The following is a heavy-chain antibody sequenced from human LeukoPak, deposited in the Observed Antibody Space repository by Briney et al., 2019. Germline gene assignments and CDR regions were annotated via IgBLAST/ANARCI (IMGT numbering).Heavy chain of an antibody. CDR2: IIPLFDTA. J-gene: IGHJ5*02. Sequence: GASVRVSCKASGGTFNSYVISWVRQAPGQGPEWMGGIIPLFDTATYAQKFQDRVTITADTSTSTVYMELSSLRSEDTAVYFCARGSSGISSWFDPWGQGTLVAVSS. D-gene: IGHD6-19*01. V-gene: IGHV1-69*06. CDR1: GGTFNSYV. CDR3: ARGSSGISSWFDP.